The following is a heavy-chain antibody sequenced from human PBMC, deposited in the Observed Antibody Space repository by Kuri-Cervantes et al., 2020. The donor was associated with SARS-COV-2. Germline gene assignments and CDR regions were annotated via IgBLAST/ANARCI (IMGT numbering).Heavy chain of an antibody. D-gene: IGHD1-14*01. V-gene: IGHV4-61*01. CDR1: GGSITSGSYH. CDR3: ARTEEAFDI. CDR2: ISYGGTT. J-gene: IGHJ3*02. Sequence: SETLSLTCNVSGGSITSGSYHWSWIRKPPGKGLEWIGYISYGGTTNYSPSLRGRVTISVDTSKNQFSLKLSSVTAADTAVYYCARTEEAFDIWGQGTMVTVSS.